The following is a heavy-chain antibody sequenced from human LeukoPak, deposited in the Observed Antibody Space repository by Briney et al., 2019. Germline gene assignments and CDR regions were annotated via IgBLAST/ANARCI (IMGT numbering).Heavy chain of an antibody. CDR1: GFTFSIYS. CDR3: AKGLGGSYFN. Sequence: PGGSLRLSCVASGFTFSIYSMSWVRQAPGKGLEWVSAISGSGGSTYYADSVKGRFTISRDNSKNTLYLQMNSLRAEDTAVYYCAKGLGGSYFNWGQGTLVTVSS. J-gene: IGHJ4*02. CDR2: ISGSGGST. D-gene: IGHD1-26*01. V-gene: IGHV3-23*01.